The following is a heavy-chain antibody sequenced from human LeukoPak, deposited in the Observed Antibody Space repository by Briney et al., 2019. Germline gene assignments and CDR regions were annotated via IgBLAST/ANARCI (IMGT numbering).Heavy chain of an antibody. D-gene: IGHD3-16*01. V-gene: IGHV3-7*01. CDR3: AREGWAGGYYYGMDV. J-gene: IGHJ6*02. CDR2: IKQDGSEK. Sequence: GGSLRFSCAASGFTFSSYWMSWVRQAPGKGLEWVANIKQDGSEKYYVDSVKGRFTISRDNAKNSLYLQMNSLRAEDTAVYYCAREGWAGGYYYGMDVWDQGTTVTVSS. CDR1: GFTFSSYW.